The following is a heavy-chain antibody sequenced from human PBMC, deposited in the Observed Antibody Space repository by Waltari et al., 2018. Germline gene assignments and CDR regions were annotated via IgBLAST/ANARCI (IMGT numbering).Heavy chain of an antibody. CDR1: GYTFTSQW. D-gene: IGHD2-15*01. Sequence: EVQLVQSGAEVKKPGESLKISCQGSGYTFTSQWIAWVRQMPGRGQEWRWIRYPGDSDPRYSPTFQGQVTMSADKSIGTAYLQWSSLKASDAAIYYCARRGRGEEGRWFDPWGQGTLVTVSS. J-gene: IGHJ5*02. CDR3: ARRGRGEEGRWFDP. V-gene: IGHV5-51*01. CDR2: RYPGDSDP.